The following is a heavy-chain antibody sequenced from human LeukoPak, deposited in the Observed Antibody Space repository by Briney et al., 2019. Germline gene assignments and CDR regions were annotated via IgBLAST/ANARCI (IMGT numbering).Heavy chain of an antibody. J-gene: IGHJ4*02. CDR2: IGAGGTFT. Sequence: GGSLRLSCTASGFTFSSYAMNWVRQAPGKGLEWVSGIGAGGTFTYYADSVKGRFTISRDNSRNALYLQMNSLRVEDTAVYYCAKVIREVDMSHDYWGQGALVTVSS. CDR3: AKVIREVDMSHDY. D-gene: IGHD5-24*01. V-gene: IGHV3-23*01. CDR1: GFTFSSYA.